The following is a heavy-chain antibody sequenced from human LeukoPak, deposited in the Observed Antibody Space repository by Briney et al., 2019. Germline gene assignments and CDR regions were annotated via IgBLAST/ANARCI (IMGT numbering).Heavy chain of an antibody. CDR2: ISSSGRTI. Sequence: PGGSLRLSCAASGFTFSSYEMNWVRQAPGKGLEWVSYISSSGRTIYYADSVKGRFTISRDNAENSLYLQMNSLRAEDTAVYYCASGPRIAVAADYWGQGTLVTVSS. CDR3: ASGPRIAVAADY. CDR1: GFTFSSYE. J-gene: IGHJ4*02. D-gene: IGHD6-19*01. V-gene: IGHV3-48*03.